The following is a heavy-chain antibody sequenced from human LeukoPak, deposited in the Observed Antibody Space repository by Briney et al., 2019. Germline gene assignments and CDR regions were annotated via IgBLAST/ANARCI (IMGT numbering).Heavy chain of an antibody. CDR1: GLTFSSSW. D-gene: IGHD3-3*01. CDR2: INPDGNKK. J-gene: IGHJ4*02. Sequence: PGGSLRLSCAVSGLTFSSSWMDWVRQAPGKGLEWVASINPDGNKKYSADSVKGRFTISRDNAENSLYLQMSSLRAEDTAVYYCATDRGWRTSGYYLYYFEYWGQGTLVTFSS. CDR3: ATDRGWRTSGYYLYYFEY. V-gene: IGHV3-7*01.